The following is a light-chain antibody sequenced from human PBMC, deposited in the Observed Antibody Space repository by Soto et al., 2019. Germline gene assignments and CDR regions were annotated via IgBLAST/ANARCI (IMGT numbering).Light chain of an antibody. CDR2: AAS. Sequence: DIQMTQSPPSLSASIGDRVTITCRASQNIGIYLNWYQQKPGKAPKILVTAASSLHSGVPSRFSRSGSGTDFTLTISNLQSEDFAIYYCQQCHSPPLTFGGGTKVEIK. CDR1: QNIGIY. CDR3: QQCHSPPLT. V-gene: IGKV1-39*01. J-gene: IGKJ4*01.